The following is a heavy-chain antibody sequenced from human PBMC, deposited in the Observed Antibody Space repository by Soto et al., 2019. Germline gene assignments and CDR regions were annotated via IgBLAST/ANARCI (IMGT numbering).Heavy chain of an antibody. CDR2: LYDVDGS. CDR3: ATWHEREHAFDV. Sequence: DVQLVESGGGLIQPGESLRLSCAAFGLTISGKKYVAWVRQAPGKGLEWVSALYDVDGSFYADSVTGRFTTSSDSSKTTVYLQMNDLRPDDTAVYSCATWHEREHAFDVWGHGTTVTISS. CDR1: GLTISGKKY. D-gene: IGHD1-1*01. V-gene: IGHV3-53*01. J-gene: IGHJ3*01.